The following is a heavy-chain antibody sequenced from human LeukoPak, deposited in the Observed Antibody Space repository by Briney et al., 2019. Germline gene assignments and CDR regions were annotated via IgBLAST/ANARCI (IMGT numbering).Heavy chain of an antibody. V-gene: IGHV1-18*01. D-gene: IGHD1/OR15-1a*01. Sequence: ASVKVSCKASGYTFTSYGISWVRQAPGQGLEWMGWISAYYGNTNYAQKLQGRVTITTDKSTSTAYMELRSLRCGETAVYYCARELMNNRQIWLDAGGQGTLVTVSS. CDR2: ISAYYGNT. CDR1: GYTFTSYG. J-gene: IGHJ5*02. CDR3: ARELMNNRQIWLDA.